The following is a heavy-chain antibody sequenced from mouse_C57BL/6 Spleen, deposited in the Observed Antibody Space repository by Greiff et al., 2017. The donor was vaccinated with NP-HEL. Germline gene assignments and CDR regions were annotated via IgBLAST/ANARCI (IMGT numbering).Heavy chain of an antibody. Sequence: EVKVVESGGDLVKPGGSLKLSCAASGFTFSSYGMSWVRQTPDKRLEWVATISSGGSYTYYPDSVKGRFTISRDNAKNTLYLQMSSLKSEDTAMYYCARQSTTVPHFDYWGQGTTLTVSS. CDR1: GFTFSSYG. V-gene: IGHV5-6*01. D-gene: IGHD1-1*01. CDR2: ISSGGSYT. J-gene: IGHJ2*01. CDR3: ARQSTTVPHFDY.